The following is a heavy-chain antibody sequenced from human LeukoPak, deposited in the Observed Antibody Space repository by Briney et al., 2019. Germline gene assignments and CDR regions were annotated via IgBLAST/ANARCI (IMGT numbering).Heavy chain of an antibody. CDR1: EFTDSVIY. Sequence: GGSLRLSCGASEFTDSVIYMRWLRQAPGKGLEWVSVIYSGGDTFYAESVKGRFTISRDTSRNTLYLQMNRLRAEDTAVYYCTRGTLTSYRNYYFGMHVCGQGTTVTVSS. J-gene: IGHJ6*02. V-gene: IGHV3-53*01. CDR3: TRGTLTSYRNYYFGMHV. D-gene: IGHD3-9*01. CDR2: IYSGGDT.